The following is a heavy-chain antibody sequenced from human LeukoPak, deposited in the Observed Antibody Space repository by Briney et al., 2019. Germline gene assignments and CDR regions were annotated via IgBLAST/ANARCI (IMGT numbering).Heavy chain of an antibody. D-gene: IGHD3-10*01. CDR3: ASGYYGSGSYWFDP. J-gene: IGHJ5*02. CDR2: IYHSGST. Sequence: SETLSLTCTVSGYSISSGYYWGWIRQPPGKGLEWIGSIYHSGSTYYNPSLKSRVTISVDTSKNQFSLKLSSVTAADTAVYYCASGYYGSGSYWFDPWGQGTLVTVSS. CDR1: GYSISSGYY. V-gene: IGHV4-38-2*02.